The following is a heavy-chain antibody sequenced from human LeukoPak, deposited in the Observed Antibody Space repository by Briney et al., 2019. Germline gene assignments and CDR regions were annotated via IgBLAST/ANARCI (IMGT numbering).Heavy chain of an antibody. V-gene: IGHV4-4*07. CDR1: GGSISSYY. CDR3: ARDQGYSGYDRLAY. D-gene: IGHD5-12*01. Sequence: SETLSLTCTVSGGSISSYYWSWIRQPAGKGLEWIGSIYYSGSTYYNPSLTSRVTISVDTSKNQFSLKLSSVTAADTAVYYCARDQGYSGYDRLAYWGQGTLVTVSS. CDR2: IYYSGST. J-gene: IGHJ4*02.